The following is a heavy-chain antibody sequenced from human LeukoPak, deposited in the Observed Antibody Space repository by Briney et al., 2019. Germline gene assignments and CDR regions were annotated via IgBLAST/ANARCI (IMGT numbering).Heavy chain of an antibody. D-gene: IGHD1-26*01. CDR3: ARGGDYSGWFDP. Sequence: GGSLRLSCAASGFTFSSYSMNWVRQAPGKGLEWVSYISTSSSTIYYADSAKGRFTISRDNAKNSLYLQMNYLRAEDTAVYYCARGGDYSGWFDPWGRGTLVTVSS. V-gene: IGHV3-48*01. CDR1: GFTFSSYS. J-gene: IGHJ5*02. CDR2: ISTSSSTI.